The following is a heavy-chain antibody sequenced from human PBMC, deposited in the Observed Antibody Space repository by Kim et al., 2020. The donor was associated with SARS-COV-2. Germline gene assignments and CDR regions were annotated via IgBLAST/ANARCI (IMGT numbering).Heavy chain of an antibody. V-gene: IGHV3-23*01. Sequence: GGSLRLSCAASGFTFSSYAMSWVRQAPGKGLEWVSAISGSGGSTYYADSVKGRFTISRDNSKNTLYLQMNSLRAEDTAVYYCAKIDSSGYYYHNDYWGQGTLVTVSS. D-gene: IGHD3-22*01. J-gene: IGHJ4*02. CDR2: ISGSGGST. CDR3: AKIDSSGYYYHNDY. CDR1: GFTFSSYA.